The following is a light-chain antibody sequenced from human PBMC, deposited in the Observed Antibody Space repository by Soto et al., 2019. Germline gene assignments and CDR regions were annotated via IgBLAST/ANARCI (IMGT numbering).Light chain of an antibody. Sequence: DIQMTQSPSSVSASVGDRVTITCRASQDISGWLAWYQQKPGKAPKIMIYAASSLQGGVPSRLSGSGSGTEFTLTISSLQPEDFATYYCQQASSFPPTFGQGTRLEIK. V-gene: IGKV1-12*01. J-gene: IGKJ5*01. CDR2: AAS. CDR1: QDISGW. CDR3: QQASSFPPT.